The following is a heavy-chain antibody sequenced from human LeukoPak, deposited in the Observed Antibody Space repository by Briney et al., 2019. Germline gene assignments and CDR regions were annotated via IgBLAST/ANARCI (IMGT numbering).Heavy chain of an antibody. D-gene: IGHD6-19*01. J-gene: IGHJ4*02. CDR1: GFTFSSYA. CDR2: ISGSGGST. Sequence: GGSLRLSCAASGFTFSSYAMSWVRQAPGTGLEWVSAISGSGGSTYYADSVKGRFTISRDNSKNTLYLQMNSLRAEDTAVYYCANIYSSGWYNFDYWGQGTLVTVSS. V-gene: IGHV3-23*01. CDR3: ANIYSSGWYNFDY.